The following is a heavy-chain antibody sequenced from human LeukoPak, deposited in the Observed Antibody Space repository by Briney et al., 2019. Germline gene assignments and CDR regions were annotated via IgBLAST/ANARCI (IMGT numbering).Heavy chain of an antibody. CDR1: GGSISSNSYY. CDR2: IYHSGST. CDR3: ARGEFDGGVYFDY. D-gene: IGHD3-16*01. V-gene: IGHV4-39*07. Sequence: PSETLSLTCTVSGGSISSNSYYWGWIRQSPGKGLEWIGEIYHSGSTNYNPSLKSRVTISVDKSKNQFSLKLSSVTAADTAVYYCARGEFDGGVYFDYWGQGTLVTVSS. J-gene: IGHJ4*02.